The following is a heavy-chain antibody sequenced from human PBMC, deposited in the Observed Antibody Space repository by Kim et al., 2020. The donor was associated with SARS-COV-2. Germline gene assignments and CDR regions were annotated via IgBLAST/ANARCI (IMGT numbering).Heavy chain of an antibody. Sequence: AQKFQGRVTMTRDTSTSTVYMELSSLRSEDTAVYYCVGGLECGGDCYRDYWGQGTLVTVSS. V-gene: IGHV1-46*01. CDR3: VGGLECGGDCYRDY. J-gene: IGHJ4*02. D-gene: IGHD2-21*01.